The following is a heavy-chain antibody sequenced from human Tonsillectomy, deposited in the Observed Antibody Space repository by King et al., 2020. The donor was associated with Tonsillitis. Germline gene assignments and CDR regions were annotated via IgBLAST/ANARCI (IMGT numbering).Heavy chain of an antibody. CDR3: ARAGRYYDRSGYYHYFDY. Sequence: VQLQESGPGLVKPSQTLSLTCTVSGDSISSGSYYWTWIRQPAGKELEWIGRISNSGSTNYNPSLKSRVTMSVQTSKNQFSLKLSSVTAADTAGYYCARAGRYYDRSGYYHYFDYWGQGTLVTVSS. CDR2: ISNSGST. J-gene: IGHJ4*02. D-gene: IGHD3-22*01. V-gene: IGHV4-61*02. CDR1: GDSISSGSYY.